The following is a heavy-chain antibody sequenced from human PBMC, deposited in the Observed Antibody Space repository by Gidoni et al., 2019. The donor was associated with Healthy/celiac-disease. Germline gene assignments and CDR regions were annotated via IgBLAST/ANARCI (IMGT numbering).Heavy chain of an antibody. J-gene: IGHJ4*02. V-gene: IGHV3-23*01. CDR3: AKARYYYGSGTGFDY. D-gene: IGHD3-10*01. Sequence: EVQLLESGGGLVQPGGSLRLSCAASGFTFSSYAMSWVRQAPGTGLAWVSAISGSGGSTYYADSVKGRFTISRDNSKNTLYLQMNSLRAEDTAVYYCAKARYYYGSGTGFDYWGQGTLVTVSS. CDR1: GFTFSSYA. CDR2: ISGSGGST.